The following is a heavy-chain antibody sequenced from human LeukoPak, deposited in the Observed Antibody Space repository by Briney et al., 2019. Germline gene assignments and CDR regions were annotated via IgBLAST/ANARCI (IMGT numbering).Heavy chain of an antibody. CDR2: ISWDGGST. D-gene: IGHD3-16*01. CDR3: TTDNGGIVDY. V-gene: IGHV3-43D*03. J-gene: IGHJ4*02. Sequence: GGSLRLSCAASGFTFDDYAMHWVRQAPGKGLEWVSLISWDGGSTYYADSVKGRFTISRDNSKNSLYLQMNSLKTEDTAVYYCTTDNGGIVDYWGQGTLVTVSS. CDR1: GFTFDDYA.